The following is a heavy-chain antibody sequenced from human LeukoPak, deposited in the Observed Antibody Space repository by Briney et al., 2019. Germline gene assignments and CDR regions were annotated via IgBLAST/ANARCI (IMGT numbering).Heavy chain of an antibody. D-gene: IGHD3/OR15-3a*01. V-gene: IGHV4-59*01. J-gene: IGHJ5*02. CDR1: GGSISNYY. CDR2: FYYSGST. CDR3: ARTPRSGVWTGYYGWFDP. Sequence: SETLSLTCTVSGGSISNYYWSWIRQPPGKGLEWFGYFYYSGSTNYNPSLKSRLTISVDTSKNQFSLNLTPVTAADTAVYYCARTPRSGVWTGYYGWFDPWGQGTLVTVSS.